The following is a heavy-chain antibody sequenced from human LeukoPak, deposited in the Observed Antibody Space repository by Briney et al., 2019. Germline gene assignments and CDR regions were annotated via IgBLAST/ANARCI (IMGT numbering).Heavy chain of an antibody. D-gene: IGHD5-24*01. CDR1: GDSISSGYY. J-gene: IGHJ4*02. Sequence: SETLSLTCTVSGDSISSGYYWGWIRQPPGKGLEWIGSIYHSGSTYHNPSLKSRVTISVDTSKNQFSLKLSSVTAADTAVYYCARDTRDGYNKYPDYWGQGTLVTVSS. CDR2: IYHSGST. CDR3: ARDTRDGYNKYPDY. V-gene: IGHV4-38-2*02.